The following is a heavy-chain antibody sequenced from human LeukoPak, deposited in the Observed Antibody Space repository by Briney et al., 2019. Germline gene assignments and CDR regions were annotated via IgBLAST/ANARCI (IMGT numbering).Heavy chain of an antibody. Sequence: ASVKVSCKASGGTFSSYAISWVRQATGQGLEWMGWMNPNSGNTGYAQKFQGRVTMTRNTSISTAYMELSSLRSEDTAVYYCARAGGDMITFGGVIGDYYYYGMDVWGQGTTVTVSS. CDR2: MNPNSGNT. V-gene: IGHV1-8*02. CDR1: GGTFSSYA. D-gene: IGHD3-16*02. J-gene: IGHJ6*02. CDR3: ARAGGDMITFGGVIGDYYYYGMDV.